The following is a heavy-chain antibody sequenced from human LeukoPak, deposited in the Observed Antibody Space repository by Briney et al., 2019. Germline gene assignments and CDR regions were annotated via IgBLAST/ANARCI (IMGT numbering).Heavy chain of an antibody. CDR2: IYYSGST. J-gene: IGHJ4*02. V-gene: IGHV4-59*01. CDR3: ARGGSKYSYGYDS. CDR1: RGSISTYY. Sequence: PSETLSLTCTVSRGSISTYYWSWIRQPPGKGLEWIGYIYYSGSTNNNPSLKSRVTISVSTSNNQFSLKLGSMHIVDTAVYYCARGGSKYSYGYDSWGQGTLVTVSS. D-gene: IGHD5-18*01.